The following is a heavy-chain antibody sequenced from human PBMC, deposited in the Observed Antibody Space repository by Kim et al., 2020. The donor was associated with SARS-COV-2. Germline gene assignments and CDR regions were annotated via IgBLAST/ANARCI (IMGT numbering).Heavy chain of an antibody. CDR2: IYHSGST. D-gene: IGHD6-19*01. CDR1: GGSISSSNW. Sequence: SETLSLTCAVSGGSISSSNWWSWVRQPPGKGLEWIGEIYHSGSTNYNPSLKSRVTISVDKSKNQFSLKLSSVTAADTAVYYCAQWLVRLGYFDYWGQGTLVTVSS. CDR3: AQWLVRLGYFDY. J-gene: IGHJ4*02. V-gene: IGHV4-4*02.